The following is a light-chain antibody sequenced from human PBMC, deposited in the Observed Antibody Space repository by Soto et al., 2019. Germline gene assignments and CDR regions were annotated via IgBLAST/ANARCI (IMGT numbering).Light chain of an antibody. Sequence: DIQMTQSPSTVSASVGDRITITCRASQSINTWLAWYRQRPGEAPQLLIYDVSTLAMGVPARFSGSGSETDFTLSISRLQADDFGTFYCQQYQTYSRTFGQGTKVEV. V-gene: IGKV1-5*01. CDR1: QSINTW. J-gene: IGKJ1*01. CDR3: QQYQTYSRT. CDR2: DVS.